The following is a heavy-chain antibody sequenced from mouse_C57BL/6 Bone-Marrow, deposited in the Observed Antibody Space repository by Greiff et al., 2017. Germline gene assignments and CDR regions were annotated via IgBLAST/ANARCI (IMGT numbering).Heavy chain of an antibody. J-gene: IGHJ1*03. D-gene: IGHD1-1*01. CDR1: GYTFTSCW. CDR2: IDPSDSYT. Sequence: QVQLQQPGAELVKPGASVKLSCKASGYTFTSCWMQWVKQRPGPGLEWIGEIDPSDSYTNYNQKLQGKATLTVDTSSSTAYMQLSSLTSEDSAVYYCARGAVVHWYFDVWGTGTTVTVSS. V-gene: IGHV1-50*01. CDR3: ARGAVVHWYFDV.